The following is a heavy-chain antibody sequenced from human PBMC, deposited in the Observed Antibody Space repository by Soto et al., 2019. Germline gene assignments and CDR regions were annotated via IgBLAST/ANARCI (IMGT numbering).Heavy chain of an antibody. V-gene: IGHV3-15*07. Sequence: PGGSLRLSCAASGFTFSNAWINWVRQAPGKGLEWVGRIKSKTDGGTTDFAAPVKGRFAISRDDSKDMVYLQMNSLKTEDTGIYYGNTDSYITITLVLSDYWGLGTLGTVSS. CDR1: GFTFSNAW. D-gene: IGHD3-10*01. J-gene: IGHJ4*01. CDR2: IKSKTDGGTT. CDR3: NTDSYITITLVLSDY.